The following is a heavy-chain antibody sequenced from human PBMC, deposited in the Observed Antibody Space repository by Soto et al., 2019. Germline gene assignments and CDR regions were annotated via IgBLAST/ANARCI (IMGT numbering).Heavy chain of an antibody. CDR3: AREDPTGYQIN. V-gene: IGHV3-23*01. J-gene: IGHJ4*02. Sequence: PGGSLRLSCAASGITFSSDAMSWVRQAPGKGLEWVSVISESGGSTSYAASVKGRFTISRDNSKNRLYLQMNSLRVEDTAVYYCAREDPTGYQINWGQGTQVTVSS. CDR2: ISESGGST. D-gene: IGHD3-9*01. CDR1: GITFSSDA.